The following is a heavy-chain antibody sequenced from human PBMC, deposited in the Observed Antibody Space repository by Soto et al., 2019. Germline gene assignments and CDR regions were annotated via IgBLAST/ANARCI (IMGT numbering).Heavy chain of an antibody. Sequence: ASVKVSCKASGYTFTSYGISWVRQAPGQGLEWMGWISAYNGNTKYAQKLQGRVTMTTDTSTSTAYIELRSLRTDDTAVYYCARDRWASAAPFMDVWGQGTTVTVSS. CDR2: ISAYNGNT. CDR3: ARDRWASAAPFMDV. J-gene: IGHJ6*02. V-gene: IGHV1-18*01. CDR1: GYTFTSYG. D-gene: IGHD2-2*01.